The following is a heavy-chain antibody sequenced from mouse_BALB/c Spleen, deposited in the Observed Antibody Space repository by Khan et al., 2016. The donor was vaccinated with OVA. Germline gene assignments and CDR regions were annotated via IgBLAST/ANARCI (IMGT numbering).Heavy chain of an antibody. D-gene: IGHD1-1*01. CDR2: INPTSAYT. V-gene: IGHV1-4*01. CDR1: GYTFTSNT. J-gene: IGHJ4*01. Sequence: QVQLQQSGAELARPGASVKMSCKASGYTFTSNTMHWVKQRPGQGLEWIGYINPTSAYTNYNQNFKDKATLTADKSSSTAYMQLSSLTSDDSAVYYCARRTTVYSMDYWGQGTSVTVSS. CDR3: ARRTTVYSMDY.